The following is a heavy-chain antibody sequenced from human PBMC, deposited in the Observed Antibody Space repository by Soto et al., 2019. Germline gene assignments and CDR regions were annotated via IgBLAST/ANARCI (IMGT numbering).Heavy chain of an antibody. D-gene: IGHD2-2*01. CDR2: IYHTGNA. J-gene: IGHJ4*02. CDR1: GDSISNSRFY. Sequence: SETLSLTCSVSGDSISNSRFYWAWIRQPPGEGLEWIGSIYHTGNAYYNPSLKSRVTISVDTSKNQISLKLNSVTAADTAVYYCARAGYALDYWGQGTLVTVSS. CDR3: ARAGYALDY. V-gene: IGHV4-39*01.